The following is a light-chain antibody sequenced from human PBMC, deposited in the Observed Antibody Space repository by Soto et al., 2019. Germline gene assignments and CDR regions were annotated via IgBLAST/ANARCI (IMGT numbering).Light chain of an antibody. J-gene: IGLJ2*01. CDR2: GNS. CDR1: SSNIGAGYD. CDR3: QSYNSSLSAGV. Sequence: QSVLTQPPSVSGAPGQRVTISCTGSSSNIGAGYDVYWYQQHPGKAPKLLIYGNSNRPSGVPDRFSGSKSGTSASLAITGLQPADEANYYCQSYNSSLSAGVFGGGTQLTVL. V-gene: IGLV1-40*01.